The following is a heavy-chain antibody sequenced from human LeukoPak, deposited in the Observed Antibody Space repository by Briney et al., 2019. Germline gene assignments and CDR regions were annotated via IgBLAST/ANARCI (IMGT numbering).Heavy chain of an antibody. V-gene: IGHV3-33*01. D-gene: IGHD6-19*01. CDR1: GFTFNKYD. CDR2: ICYDGSTK. J-gene: IGHJ3*02. Sequence: GGSLRLSCAASGFTFNKYDMHWVRQAPGKGLEWLAVICYDGSTKFYADSVKGRFSISRDNSKTTLYLQMNSLRAEDAAVYYCAREGSSGADGFDMWGQGTIVPVSS. CDR3: AREGSSGADGFDM.